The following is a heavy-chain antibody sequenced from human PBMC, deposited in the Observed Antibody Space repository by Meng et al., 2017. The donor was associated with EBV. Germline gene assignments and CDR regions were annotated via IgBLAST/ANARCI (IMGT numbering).Heavy chain of an antibody. CDR2: ISAYNGNT. V-gene: IGHV1-18*01. CDR1: GYTFTSYG. Sequence: QVQLGQSGAEVKKPGASVTFSCKASGYTFTSYGISWVRQAPGQGLEWMGWISAYNGNTNYAQKLQGRVTMTTDTSTSTAYMELRSLRSDDTAVYHCASSRDGYPRRYWGQGTLVTVSS. D-gene: IGHD5-24*01. CDR3: ASSRDGYPRRY. J-gene: IGHJ4*02.